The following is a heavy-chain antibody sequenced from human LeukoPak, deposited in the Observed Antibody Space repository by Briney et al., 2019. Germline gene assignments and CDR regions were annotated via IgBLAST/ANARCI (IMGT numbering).Heavy chain of an antibody. CDR3: AREGDVYSFDY. CDR2: INPSSAGT. Sequence: ASVKVSCKASGYTFADYHMHWVRQAPGKGLEWMGIINPSSAGTSYAQKFQGRVAVTRDTSTSTVYVEVSSLTSEDTAVYYCAREGDVYSFDYWGQGTLVTVSS. CDR1: GYTFADYH. D-gene: IGHD5-24*01. V-gene: IGHV1-46*01. J-gene: IGHJ4*02.